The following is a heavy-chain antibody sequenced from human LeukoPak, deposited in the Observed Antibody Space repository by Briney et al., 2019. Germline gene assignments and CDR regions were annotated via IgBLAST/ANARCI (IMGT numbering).Heavy chain of an antibody. J-gene: IGHJ3*02. CDR3: AREVVPYSGKRRGDAFDI. Sequence: ASVKVSCKASGYTFTSYGISRVRQAPGQGLEWMGWISAYNGNTNYAQKLQGRVTMTTDTSTSTAYMELRSLRSDDTAVYYCAREVVPYSGKRRGDAFDIWGQGTMVTVSS. CDR2: ISAYNGNT. D-gene: IGHD1-26*01. V-gene: IGHV1-18*01. CDR1: GYTFTSYG.